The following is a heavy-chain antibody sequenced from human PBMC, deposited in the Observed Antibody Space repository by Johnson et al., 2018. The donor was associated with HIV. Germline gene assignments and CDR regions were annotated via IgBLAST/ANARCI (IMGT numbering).Heavy chain of an antibody. J-gene: IGHJ3*02. CDR3: AKAREYDSTGHDAFDI. CDR1: GFTFSDYY. Sequence: QMLLVESGGGLVNPGGSLRLSCAASGFTFSDYYMSWIRQAPGKGLEWVSYISGGSTYYADSRKGRFTISGDNSKNTLYLQMNSLRAEDTAVYYCAKAREYDSTGHDAFDIWGQGTMVTVSS. CDR2: ISGGST. V-gene: IGHV3-11*06. D-gene: IGHD3-22*01.